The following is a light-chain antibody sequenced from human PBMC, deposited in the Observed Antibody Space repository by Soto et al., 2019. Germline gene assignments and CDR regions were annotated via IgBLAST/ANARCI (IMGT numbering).Light chain of an antibody. CDR1: QSVSNSY. CDR3: QQYGTSPRT. J-gene: IGKJ2*01. CDR2: GAS. V-gene: IGKV3-20*01. Sequence: EIVLTQSPGTLSLSPGERASLSCRASQSVSNSYLAWYQQKPGQAPRLLIYGASSRATGIPDRFSGSGSGTDFTLTISRLEPEDLAVYYCQQYGTSPRTFGQGTKLVIQ.